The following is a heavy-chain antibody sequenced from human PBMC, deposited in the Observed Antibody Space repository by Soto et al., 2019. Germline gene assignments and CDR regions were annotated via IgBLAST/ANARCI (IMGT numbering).Heavy chain of an antibody. CDR3: ARGDVYYEGIYSNYQPVPLDY. CDR2: ISYDGSNK. V-gene: IGHV3-30*03. CDR1: GFTFSSYG. Sequence: PGGSLRLSCAASGFTFSSYGMHWVRQAPGKGLEWVAVISYDGSNKYYADSVKGRFTISRDNAKNSLYLQMNSLRAEDTAVYYCARGDVYYEGIYSNYQPVPLDYWGQGTLVTVSS. J-gene: IGHJ4*02. D-gene: IGHD4-4*01.